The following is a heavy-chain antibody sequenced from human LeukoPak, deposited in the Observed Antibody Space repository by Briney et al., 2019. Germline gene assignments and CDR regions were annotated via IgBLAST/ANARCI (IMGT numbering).Heavy chain of an antibody. CDR2: INPSGGST. CDR1: GYTFTSYY. Sequence: ASVKVSCKASGYTFTSYYMHWARQAPGQGLEWMGIINPSGGSTSYAQKFQGRVTMTRDMSTSTVYMELSSLRSEDTAVYYCARDHGGQLDVYYYMDVWGKGTTVTVSS. J-gene: IGHJ6*03. CDR3: ARDHGGQLDVYYYMDV. D-gene: IGHD1-1*01. V-gene: IGHV1-46*01.